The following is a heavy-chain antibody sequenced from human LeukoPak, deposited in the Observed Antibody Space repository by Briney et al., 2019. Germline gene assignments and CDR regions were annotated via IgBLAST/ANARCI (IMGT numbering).Heavy chain of an antibody. CDR2: ISGSGGST. Sequence: PGGSLRLSCAASGFTFSNSWMHWVRQAPGKGLEWVSAISGSGGSTYYADSVKGRFTISRDNSKNTLYLQMNSLRAEDTAVYYCAMAVMEAAFDIWGQGTMVTVSS. J-gene: IGHJ3*02. CDR3: AMAVMEAAFDI. D-gene: IGHD2-21*01. CDR1: GFTFSNSW. V-gene: IGHV3-23*01.